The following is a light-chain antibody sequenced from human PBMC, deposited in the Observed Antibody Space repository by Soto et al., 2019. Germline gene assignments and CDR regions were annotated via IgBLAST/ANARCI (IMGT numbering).Light chain of an antibody. J-gene: IGLJ1*01. CDR1: SSDVGGYNY. V-gene: IGLV2-8*01. Sequence: QSALTHPPSASGSPGQSVAISCTGTSSDVGGYNYVSWYQQHPGKAPKLMIYEVNKRPSGVPDRFSGSKSGNPASLTVSGLQADDEADYYCSSYAGSSNVFGTGTKLNVL. CDR2: EVN. CDR3: SSYAGSSNV.